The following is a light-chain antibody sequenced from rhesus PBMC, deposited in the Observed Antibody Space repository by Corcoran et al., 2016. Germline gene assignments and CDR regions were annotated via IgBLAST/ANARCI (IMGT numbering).Light chain of an antibody. V-gene: IGKV1-32*01. CDR3: QQESNWSQYS. Sequence: DIQMTQSPSALSASVGDKVTITCRASQGISRPLAWYQQKPGKAPMLLIYYANRLENGVPSRVSGSGSGAEFTLPISRLEPDDVAVYFCQQESNWSQYSFGQGTKVDIK. CDR1: QGISRP. J-gene: IGKJ2*01. CDR2: YAN.